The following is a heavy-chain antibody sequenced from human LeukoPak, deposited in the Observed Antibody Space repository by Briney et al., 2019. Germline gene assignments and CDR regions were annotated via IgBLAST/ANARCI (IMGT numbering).Heavy chain of an antibody. CDR3: ARERGAY. CDR2: IYYSGST. D-gene: IGHD1-26*01. V-gene: IGHV4-59*01. Sequence: SETRSLTCTVCGGSIRSYDWSCIRQPPGKRLEWIGYIYYSGSTNYNPSLKSRVTISVDTSENQFSLKLSSVTAADTAVYYCARERGAYWGQGTLVTVSS. J-gene: IGHJ4*02. CDR1: GGSIRSYD.